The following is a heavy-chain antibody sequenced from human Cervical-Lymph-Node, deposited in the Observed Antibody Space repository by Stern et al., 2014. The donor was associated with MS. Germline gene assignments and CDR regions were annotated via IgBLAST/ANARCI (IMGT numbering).Heavy chain of an antibody. CDR1: GFKFSIYW. CDR3: ARQTTAWASDV. J-gene: IGHJ4*02. Sequence: VQLVESGAELIRPGESLKISCKGSGFKFSIYWIAWVRQMPGKGLEWMSIIYPGDSETRYSPSFRGQVTMSADKSTTTAYLQWSSLNASDAAMYFCARQTTAWASDVWGQGTLVTVSS. V-gene: IGHV5-51*01. CDR2: IYPGDSET. D-gene: IGHD1-14*01.